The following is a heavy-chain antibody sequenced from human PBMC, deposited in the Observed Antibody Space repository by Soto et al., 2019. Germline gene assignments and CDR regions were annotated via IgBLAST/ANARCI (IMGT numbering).Heavy chain of an antibody. CDR1: GGSIYRSGYY. D-gene: IGHD2-15*01. V-gene: IGHV4-39*01. Sequence: SETLSLTCTVSGGSIYRSGYYWGWIRQPPGRGLEWIGNIDNNGVTYSNPSLKSRVTISRDTSKNQFSLKLTSVTAADTALYYCGKVLVGATGHTDSDSWGPGTLVTVSS. CDR3: GKVLVGATGHTDSDS. CDR2: IDNNGVT. J-gene: IGHJ4*02.